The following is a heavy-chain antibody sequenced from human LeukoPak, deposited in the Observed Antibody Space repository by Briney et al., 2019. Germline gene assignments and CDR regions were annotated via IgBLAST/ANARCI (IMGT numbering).Heavy chain of an antibody. CDR1: GYTFSSYD. CDR2: MNPNSGNT. D-gene: IGHD3-22*01. V-gene: IGHV1-8*03. J-gene: IGHJ3*02. CDR3: AKAHDSSGYWGSDAFDI. Sequence: ASVKVSCKASGYTFSSYDINWVRQATGQGLEWMGWMNPNSGNTGYAQKFQGRVTITRNTSISTAYMELSSLRSEDTAVYYCAKAHDSSGYWGSDAFDIWGQGTMVTVSS.